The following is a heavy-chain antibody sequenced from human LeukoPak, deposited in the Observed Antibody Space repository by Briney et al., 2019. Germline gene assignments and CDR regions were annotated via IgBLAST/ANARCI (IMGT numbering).Heavy chain of an antibody. Sequence: ASVKVSCKASGYTFTSYGVSWVRQAPGQGLEWMGWISAYNGNTNYAQKLQGRVTMTTDTSTSTAYMELRSLRSDDTAVYYCARALKYSSGWYFDYWGQGILVTVSS. CDR3: ARALKYSSGWYFDY. CDR1: GYTFTSYG. D-gene: IGHD6-19*01. CDR2: ISAYNGNT. J-gene: IGHJ4*02. V-gene: IGHV1-18*04.